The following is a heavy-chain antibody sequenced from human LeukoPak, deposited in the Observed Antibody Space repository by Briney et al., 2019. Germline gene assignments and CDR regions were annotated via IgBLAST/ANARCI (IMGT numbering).Heavy chain of an antibody. J-gene: IGHJ4*02. CDR3: AVGRRTDFDY. CDR2: INPNSGGT. D-gene: IGHD1-26*01. CDR1: GYTFTGCY. V-gene: IGHV1-2*02. Sequence: KPGASVKVSCKASGYTFTGCYMHWVRQAPGQGLEWMGSINPNSGGTNYAQNFQGRVTMTRDTYITTAYMDLSRLRLDDTAVYYCAVGRRTDFDYWGQGTLVTVSS.